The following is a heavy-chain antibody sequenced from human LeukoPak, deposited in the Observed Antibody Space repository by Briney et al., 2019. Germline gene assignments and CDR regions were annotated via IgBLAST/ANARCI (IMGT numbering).Heavy chain of an antibody. CDR3: ARHPNWGSRGYYYMDV. CDR1: GGSISSSSYY. J-gene: IGHJ6*03. Sequence: SETLSLTCTVSGGSISSSSYYWGWIRQPPGKGLEWIGSIYYSGSTYYNPSLKSRVTISVDTSKNQFSLKLSSVTAADTAVYYCARHPNWGSRGYYYMDVWGKGTTVTASS. D-gene: IGHD7-27*01. V-gene: IGHV4-39*07. CDR2: IYYSGST.